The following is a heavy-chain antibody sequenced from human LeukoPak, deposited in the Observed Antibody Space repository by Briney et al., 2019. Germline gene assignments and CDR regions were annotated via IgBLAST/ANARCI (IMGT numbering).Heavy chain of an antibody. V-gene: IGHV3-33*01. CDR1: GFTFSTYG. CDR2: IWYDGSNK. CDR3: VRNYGSGSYYPFDY. D-gene: IGHD3-10*01. Sequence: PGRSLRLSCAAYGFTFSTYGMDWVRQAPGKGMEWVAVIWYDGSNKYYADSVKGRFTISRGNSKNTLYLQTNSLRGEDTAVYYCVRNYGSGSYYPFDYWGQGTLVTVSS. J-gene: IGHJ4*02.